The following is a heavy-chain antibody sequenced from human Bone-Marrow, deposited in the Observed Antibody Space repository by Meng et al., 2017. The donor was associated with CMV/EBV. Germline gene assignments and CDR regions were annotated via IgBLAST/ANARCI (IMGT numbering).Heavy chain of an antibody. CDR2: IHFSGSPK. V-gene: IGHV3-11*01. J-gene: IGHJ3*02. D-gene: IGHD3/OR15-3a*01. CDR3: VKDTNHPFWSANDTFDI. Sequence: GGSLRLSCAASRFSFSDYYMTWIRQAPGKGLEWLSYIHFSGSPKKYAASVKGRFTISRDNVNNSLYLQMHSLRAEDTALYYCVKDTNHPFWSANDTFDIWGQGTMVTVSS. CDR1: RFSFSDYY.